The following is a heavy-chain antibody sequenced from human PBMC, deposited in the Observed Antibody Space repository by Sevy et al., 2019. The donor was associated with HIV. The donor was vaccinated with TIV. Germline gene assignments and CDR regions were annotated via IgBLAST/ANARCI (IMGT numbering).Heavy chain of an antibody. CDR3: ARFTIFGVVPNWFDP. V-gene: IGHV1-18*01. CDR1: GYTFTSYG. CDR2: ISAYNGNT. J-gene: IGHJ5*02. Sequence: ASLKVSCKASGYTFTSYGISWVRQAPGQGLEWMGWISAYNGNTNYAQKLQGRVTMTTDTSTSTAYMELRSLRSDDTAVYYCARFTIFGVVPNWFDPWGQGTLVTVSS. D-gene: IGHD3-3*01.